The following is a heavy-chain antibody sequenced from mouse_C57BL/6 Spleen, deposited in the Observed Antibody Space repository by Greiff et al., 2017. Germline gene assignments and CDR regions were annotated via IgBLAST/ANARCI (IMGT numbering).Heavy chain of an antibody. CDR2: IDPSDSET. J-gene: IGHJ2*01. D-gene: IGHD1-1*01. Sequence: QVQLQQPGAELVRPGSSVKLSCKASGYTFTSYWMHWVKQRPIQGLEWIGNIDPSDSETHYNQKFKDKATLTVDKSSSTAYMQLSSLTSEDSAVYYCARGGITTVERGYFDYWGQGTTLTVSS. V-gene: IGHV1-52*01. CDR3: ARGGITTVERGYFDY. CDR1: GYTFTSYW.